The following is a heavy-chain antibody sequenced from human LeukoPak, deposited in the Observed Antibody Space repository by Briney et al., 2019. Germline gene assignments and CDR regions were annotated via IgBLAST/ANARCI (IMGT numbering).Heavy chain of an antibody. Sequence: NPGGSLRLSCAASGFTFSNACMSWVRQALGKGLEWVGHIKGKAEGGTTDYAAPVQGSFTISRDDSKNTLYLQMNSLKTEDTAVYYCTTGTWIQLWLADYWGQGTLVTVSS. CDR1: GFTFSNAC. CDR2: IKGKAEGGTT. CDR3: TTGTWIQLWLADY. D-gene: IGHD5-18*01. V-gene: IGHV3-15*01. J-gene: IGHJ4*02.